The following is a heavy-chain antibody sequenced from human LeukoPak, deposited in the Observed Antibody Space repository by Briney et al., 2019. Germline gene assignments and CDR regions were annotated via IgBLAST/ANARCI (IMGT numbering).Heavy chain of an antibody. CDR3: ARGLSSIFGVVILPNGMDV. Sequence: ASMKVSCKASGGTFSSYAISWVRQAPGQGLEWMGRIIPILGIANYAQKFQGRVTITADKSTSTAYMELSSLRSEDTAVYYCARGLSSIFGVVILPNGMDVWGQGTTVTVSS. J-gene: IGHJ6*02. CDR1: GGTFSSYA. D-gene: IGHD3-3*01. CDR2: IIPILGIA. V-gene: IGHV1-69*04.